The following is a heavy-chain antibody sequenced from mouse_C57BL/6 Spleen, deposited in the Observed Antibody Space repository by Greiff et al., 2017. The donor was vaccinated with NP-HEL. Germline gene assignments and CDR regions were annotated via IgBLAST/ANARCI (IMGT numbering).Heavy chain of an antibody. CDR3: ARFTTVVEYFDV. CDR2: IHPNSGST. J-gene: IGHJ1*03. Sequence: QVQLQQPGAELVKPGASVKLSCKASGYTFTSYWMHWVKQRPGQGLEWIGMIHPNSGSTNYNEKFKSKATLTVDKSSSTAYMQLSSLTSEDSAVYYCARFTTVVEYFDVWGTGTTVTVSS. CDR1: GYTFTSYW. D-gene: IGHD1-1*01. V-gene: IGHV1-64*01.